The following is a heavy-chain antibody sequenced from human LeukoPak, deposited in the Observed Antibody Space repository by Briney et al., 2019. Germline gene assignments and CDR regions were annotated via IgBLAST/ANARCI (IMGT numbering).Heavy chain of an antibody. CDR1: GFTFSSYS. J-gene: IGHJ4*02. CDR2: ISSSSSYI. CDR3: AGPGHDYGDYFDY. V-gene: IGHV3-21*01. D-gene: IGHD4-17*01. Sequence: GGSLRLSCAASGFTFSSYSMNWVRQAPGKGLEWVSSISSSSSYIYYAGSVKGRFTISRDNAKNSLYLQMNSLRAEDTAVYYCAGPGHDYGDYFDYWGQGTLVTVSS.